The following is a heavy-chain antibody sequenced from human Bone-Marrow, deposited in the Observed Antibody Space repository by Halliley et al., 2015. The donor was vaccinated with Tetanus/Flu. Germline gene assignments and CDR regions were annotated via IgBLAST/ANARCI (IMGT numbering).Heavy chain of an antibody. CDR3: TSNGDTFSGARGGDN. D-gene: IGHD4-17*01. V-gene: IGHV4-4*02. CDR1: GVSITSGNW. Sequence: TLSLTCTVSGVSITSGNWWTWVRQRPGKGLEWIGEIFHNGGTNYNPSLQSRVTISVDKSKNQFSLKVTSVTASDTAVYYCTSNGDTFSGARGGDNWGQGTLVTVSS. CDR2: IFHNGGT. J-gene: IGHJ4*02.